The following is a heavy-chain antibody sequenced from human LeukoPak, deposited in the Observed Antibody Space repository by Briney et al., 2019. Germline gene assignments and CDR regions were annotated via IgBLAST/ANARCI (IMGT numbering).Heavy chain of an antibody. V-gene: IGHV4-39*01. D-gene: IGHD3-22*01. Sequence: SETLSLTCTVSGGSISSSSYYWGWIRQPPGKGLEWIGSIYYSGSTYYNPSLKSRVTISADTSKNQFSLKLSSVTAADTAVYYCARNYYDSSGHDYWGQGTLVTVSS. CDR1: GGSISSSSYY. CDR3: ARNYYDSSGHDY. J-gene: IGHJ4*02. CDR2: IYYSGST.